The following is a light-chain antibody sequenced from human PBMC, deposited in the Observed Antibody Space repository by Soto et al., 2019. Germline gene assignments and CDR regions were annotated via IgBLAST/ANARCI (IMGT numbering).Light chain of an antibody. J-gene: IGKJ4*01. CDR3: QRYNNWPLT. Sequence: IVLTQPPATLYLSPGERATLSCRASQSVTSYLAWYQQKPGQAPRLLIYDSSTRAIGIPTRFSGSRSGTEFTLTINGLQSEDFAVYYCQRYNNWPLTFGGGTKVDI. V-gene: IGKV3-15*01. CDR1: QSVTSY. CDR2: DSS.